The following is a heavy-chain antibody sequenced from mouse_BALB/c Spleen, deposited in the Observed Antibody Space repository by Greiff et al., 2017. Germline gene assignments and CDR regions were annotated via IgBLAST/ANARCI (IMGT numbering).Heavy chain of an antibody. CDR1: GFTFSSYA. D-gene: IGHD2-2*01. V-gene: IGHV5-6-5*01. CDR2: ISSGGST. J-gene: IGHJ4*01. CDR3: ARVGYPDYYAMDY. Sequence: EVQLVESGGGLVKPGGSLKLSCAASGFTFSSYAMSWVRQTPEKRLEWVASISSGGSTYYPDSVKGRFTISRDNARNILYLQMSSLRSEDTAMYYCARVGYPDYYAMDYWGQGTSVTVSS.